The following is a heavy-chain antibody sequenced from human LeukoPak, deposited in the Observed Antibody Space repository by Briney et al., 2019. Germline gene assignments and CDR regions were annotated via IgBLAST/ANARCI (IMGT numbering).Heavy chain of an antibody. V-gene: IGHV3-11*01. CDR3: ARTHCSSTSCYSGEEGYGMDV. CDR1: GFTFSDYY. Sequence: GGSLRLSCAASGFTFSDYYMSWIRQAPGKGLEWVSYISSSGSTIYYADSVKGQFTISRDNAKNSLYLQMNSLRAEDTAVYYCARTHCSSTSCYSGEEGYGMDVWGQGTTVTVSS. J-gene: IGHJ6*02. D-gene: IGHD2-2*01. CDR2: ISSSGSTI.